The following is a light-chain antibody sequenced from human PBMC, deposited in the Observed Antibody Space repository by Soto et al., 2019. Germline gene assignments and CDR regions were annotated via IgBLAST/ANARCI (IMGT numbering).Light chain of an antibody. CDR1: QTIGRTY. V-gene: IGKV3-20*01. J-gene: IGKJ4*01. Sequence: EIVLTQSPGTLSLSPGETATLSCRASQTIGRTYLAWYQQKPGQAPRLLIFGTSSRATGIPDRFSGSGSGKDFTLSISRLXPEDFAVYYCQQYASSPLLNFGGGTKVDIK. CDR2: GTS. CDR3: QQYASSPLLN.